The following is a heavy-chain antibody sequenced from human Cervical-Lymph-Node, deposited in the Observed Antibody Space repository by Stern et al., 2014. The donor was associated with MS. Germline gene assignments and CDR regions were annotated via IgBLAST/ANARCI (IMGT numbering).Heavy chain of an antibody. CDR3: ARGRSGYSSAMDV. CDR1: GYSFISYW. J-gene: IGHJ6*02. D-gene: IGHD6-19*01. CDR2: IYPGNSDT. V-gene: IGHV5-51*03. Sequence: EVQLVESGAEVKKPGESLKISCQGSGYSFISYWIAWVRQMPGEGLEWMGIIYPGNSDTRYSPSFQGQVTISADRSINNVSLQWRSLKAADTAIYYCARGRSGYSSAMDVWGQGTTVNVPS.